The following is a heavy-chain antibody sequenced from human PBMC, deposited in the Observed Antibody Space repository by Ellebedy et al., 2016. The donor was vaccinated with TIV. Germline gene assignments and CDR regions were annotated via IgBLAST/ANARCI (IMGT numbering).Heavy chain of an antibody. CDR3: ARGTKSSSSS. D-gene: IGHD6-6*01. CDR1: GYTFTESY. Sequence: ASVKVSCXASGYTFTESYINWVRQAPGQGLEWMGWINPVSGGTNYAQKFQGRVSMTRDTASSTAYLELSSLTSDDTAIYFCARGTKSSSSSWGQGTLVTVSS. CDR2: INPVSGGT. V-gene: IGHV1-2*02. J-gene: IGHJ1*01.